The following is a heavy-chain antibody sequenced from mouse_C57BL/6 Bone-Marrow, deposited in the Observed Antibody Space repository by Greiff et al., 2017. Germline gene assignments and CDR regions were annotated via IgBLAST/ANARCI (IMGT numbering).Heavy chain of an antibody. CDR3: ARRGYGNYWFAY. CDR2: ISSGGSYT. J-gene: IGHJ3*01. D-gene: IGHD2-10*02. CDR1: GFTFSSYG. V-gene: IGHV5-6*02. Sequence: DVMLVESGGDLVKPGGSLKLSCAASGFTFSSYGMSWVRQTPDKRLEWVATISSGGSYTYYPDSVKGRFPISRDNAKNTLYLQMSSLKSEDTAMYYCARRGYGNYWFAYWGQGTLVTVSA.